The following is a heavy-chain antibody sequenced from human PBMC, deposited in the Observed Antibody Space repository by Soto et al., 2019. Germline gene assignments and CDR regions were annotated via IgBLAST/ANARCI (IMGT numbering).Heavy chain of an antibody. J-gene: IGHJ3*02. Sequence: QVQMVQSGAEVKKPGASVKVSCRASGYSFTSYDVNWVRQATGQGLEWMGWMNPNSGNTAFAQKFQDRVTMTRDTPISTAYMELSGLTSEDTAVYLSARSPYTSYCSDGTCSYDAFDIWGQGTVLTVSS. CDR1: GYSFTSYD. D-gene: IGHD2-15*01. CDR3: ARSPYTSYCSDGTCSYDAFDI. CDR2: MNPNSGNT. V-gene: IGHV1-8*01.